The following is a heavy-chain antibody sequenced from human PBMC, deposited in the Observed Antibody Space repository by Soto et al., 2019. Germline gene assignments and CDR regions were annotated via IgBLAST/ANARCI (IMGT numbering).Heavy chain of an antibody. J-gene: IGHJ5*02. Sequence: SETLSLTGAVSGYSISSGYYWGWIRQPPGKGLEWIGSIYHSGSTYYNPSLKSRVTISVDTSKNQFSLKLRSVTAADTAVYYCARGRMAAAGRDWFDPWGQGTLVTVSS. D-gene: IGHD6-13*01. V-gene: IGHV4-38-2*01. CDR3: ARGRMAAAGRDWFDP. CDR1: GYSISSGYY. CDR2: IYHSGST.